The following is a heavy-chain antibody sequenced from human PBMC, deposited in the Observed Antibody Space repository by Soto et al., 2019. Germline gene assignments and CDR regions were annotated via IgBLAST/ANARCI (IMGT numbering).Heavy chain of an antibody. CDR1: GYTFTSYY. V-gene: IGHV1-46*03. Sequence: QVQLVQSGAEVKKPGASVKVSCKASGYTFTSYYMHWVQQAPGQGHEWMGIINPSGGSTSYAQKSQGRVTMTRDTSTSTVYMELNSLRSEDTAVYYCARVYPSDTRYGYVGTHWFDPWGQGNLVTVSS. CDR3: ARVYPSDTRYGYVGTHWFDP. CDR2: INPSGGST. J-gene: IGHJ5*02. D-gene: IGHD5-18*01.